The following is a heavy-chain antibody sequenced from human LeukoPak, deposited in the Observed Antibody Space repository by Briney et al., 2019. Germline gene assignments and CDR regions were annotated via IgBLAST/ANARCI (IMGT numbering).Heavy chain of an antibody. J-gene: IGHJ4*02. CDR1: GFTFSTSW. D-gene: IGHD5-12*01. CDR2: IKKDGSET. V-gene: IGHV3-7*03. Sequence: GGSLRLSCAASGFTFSTSWMSWVRQVPGKGLEWVANIKKDGSETYYVDSVKGRFTISRDNAKNSLYLQMNSLRAEDAAMYYCARGRYSGTTYYFDYWGQGTLVTVSS. CDR3: ARGRYSGTTYYFDY.